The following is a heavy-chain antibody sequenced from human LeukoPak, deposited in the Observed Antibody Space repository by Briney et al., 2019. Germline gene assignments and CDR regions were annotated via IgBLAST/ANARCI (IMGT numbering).Heavy chain of an antibody. CDR1: GRSISNYY. CDR3: ARASDRLQPPDY. J-gene: IGHJ4*02. CDR2: IYYSGST. D-gene: IGHD4-11*01. Sequence: PSETLSLTCTVSGRSISNYYWNWIRQPPGKGLEWIGYIYYSGSTNYNPSLKSRVTISVDTSKNQFSLKLSSVTAADTAMYYCARASDRLQPPDYWGQGTLVTVSS. V-gene: IGHV4-59*01.